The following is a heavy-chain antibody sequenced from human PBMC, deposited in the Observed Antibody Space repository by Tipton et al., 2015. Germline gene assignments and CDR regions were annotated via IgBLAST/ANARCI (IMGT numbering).Heavy chain of an antibody. V-gene: IGHV1-69*06. CDR1: GGTLDNYI. Sequence: QLVQSGAEVKKPGSSVKVSCKASGGTLDNYIINWERQAPGQGLEWVGGILPIFDTGNYAQKFQGRVTITADKSTSIAYMEVSSLRSDDTAVYYCARVGLSGYYFPFDYWGQGTLVTVSS. D-gene: IGHD3-22*01. J-gene: IGHJ4*02. CDR3: ARVGLSGYYFPFDY. CDR2: ILPIFDTG.